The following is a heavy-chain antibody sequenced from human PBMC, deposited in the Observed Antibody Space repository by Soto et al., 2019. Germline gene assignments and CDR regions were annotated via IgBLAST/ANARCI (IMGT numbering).Heavy chain of an antibody. V-gene: IGHV4-34*01. Sequence: PSETLSLTCAVYGGSFSGYYWSWIRQPPGKGLEWIGEINHSGSTNYNPSLKSRVTISVDTSKNQFSLKLSSVTAADTAVYYCARAHSGSYYFDYWGQGNMVTV. CDR1: GGSFSGYY. CDR3: ARAHSGSYYFDY. J-gene: IGHJ4*02. CDR2: INHSGST. D-gene: IGHD1-26*01.